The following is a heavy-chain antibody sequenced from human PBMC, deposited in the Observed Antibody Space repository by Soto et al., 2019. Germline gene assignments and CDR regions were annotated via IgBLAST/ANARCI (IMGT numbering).Heavy chain of an antibody. D-gene: IGHD3-22*01. CDR2: ISGSGGST. CDR3: AKDPAYYYDSSGSNFDI. J-gene: IGHJ3*02. Sequence: GGSLRLSCAASGFTFSSYAMSWVRQAPGKXLEWVSAISGSGGSTYYADSVKGRFTISRDNSKNTLYLQMNSLRAEDTAVYYCAKDPAYYYDSSGSNFDIWGQGTMVTVSS. V-gene: IGHV3-23*01. CDR1: GFTFSSYA.